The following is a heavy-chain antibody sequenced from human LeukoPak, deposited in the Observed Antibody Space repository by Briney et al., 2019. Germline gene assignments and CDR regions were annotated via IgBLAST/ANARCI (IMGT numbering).Heavy chain of an antibody. CDR1: GFTLSDYF. CDR2: TRNKANSYST. Sequence: GGSLRLSCAASGFTLSDYFMDWVRQAPGKGLEWVGRTRNKANSYSTEYAASVKGRFIISRDESKNSLYLQMNSLKTEDTAVYYCTTELWFESWGQGTLVTVSS. CDR3: TTELWFES. J-gene: IGHJ5*01. V-gene: IGHV3-72*01.